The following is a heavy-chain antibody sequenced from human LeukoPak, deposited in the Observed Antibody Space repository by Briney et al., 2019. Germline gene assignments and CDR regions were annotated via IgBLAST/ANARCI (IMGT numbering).Heavy chain of an antibody. J-gene: IGHJ4*02. V-gene: IGHV3-23*01. Sequence: PGGSLRLSCAASGFTFSTYNMNWVRQAPGKGLEWVSAISGSGGSTYYADSVKGRFTISRDNSKNTLYLQMNSLRAEDTAVYYCAKFRKYYFDYWGQGTLVTVSS. CDR1: GFTFSTYN. CDR2: ISGSGGST. D-gene: IGHD1-14*01. CDR3: AKFRKYYFDY.